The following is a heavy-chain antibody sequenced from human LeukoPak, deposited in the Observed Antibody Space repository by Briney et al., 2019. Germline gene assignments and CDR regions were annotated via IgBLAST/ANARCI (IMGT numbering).Heavy chain of an antibody. Sequence: SVKVSCKASGGTFSSYAISWVRQAPGQGLESMGGIIPIFGTADYAQKFQGRVTITADESTSTAYMELSSLRSEDTAVYYCARDVWGCSSTSCYGYLDYWGQGTLVTVSS. CDR3: ARDVWGCSSTSCYGYLDY. D-gene: IGHD2-2*01. V-gene: IGHV1-69*13. CDR2: IIPIFGTA. J-gene: IGHJ4*02. CDR1: GGTFSSYA.